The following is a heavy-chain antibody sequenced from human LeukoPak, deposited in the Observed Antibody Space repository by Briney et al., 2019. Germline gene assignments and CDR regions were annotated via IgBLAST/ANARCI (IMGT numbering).Heavy chain of an antibody. CDR3: ARHTVGATGSGLIDY. D-gene: IGHD1-26*01. CDR2: IYYSGST. V-gene: IGHV4-39*01. CDR1: GGSISSSSYY. Sequence: SETLSLTCTVSGGSISSSSYYWGWIRQPPGKGLEWIGSIYYSGSTYYNPSLKSRVTISVDTSKNQFSLKLSSVTAADTAVYYCARHTVGATGSGLIDYWGQGTLVTVSS. J-gene: IGHJ4*02.